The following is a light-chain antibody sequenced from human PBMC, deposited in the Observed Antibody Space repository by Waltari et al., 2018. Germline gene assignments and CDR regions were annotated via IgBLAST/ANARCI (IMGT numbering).Light chain of an antibody. CDR2: GAS. Sequence: EIVMTQSPATLSLSPGERATLSCRASQSISSNSAWYQQTPGQAPRLLIYGASTRAIGIPGRFSGSGSGTEFTLTISSLQSEDFAVYYCQQYNDRPPWTFGQGTKVDIK. CDR3: QQYNDRPPWT. CDR1: QSISSN. V-gene: IGKV3-15*01. J-gene: IGKJ1*01.